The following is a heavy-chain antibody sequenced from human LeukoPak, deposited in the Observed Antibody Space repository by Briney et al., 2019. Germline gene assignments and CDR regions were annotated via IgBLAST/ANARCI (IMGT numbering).Heavy chain of an antibody. CDR1: GGTFSSYA. CDR2: IIPILGIA. D-gene: IGHD2-2*01. J-gene: IGHJ4*02. Sequence: PVASVKVSCTASGGTFSSYAISWVRQAPGQGLEWMGRIIPILGIANYAQKFQGRVTITADKSTSTAYMELSSLRSEDTAVYYCARRYCSSTSCYYDYWGQGTLVTVSS. V-gene: IGHV1-69*04. CDR3: ARRYCSSTSCYYDY.